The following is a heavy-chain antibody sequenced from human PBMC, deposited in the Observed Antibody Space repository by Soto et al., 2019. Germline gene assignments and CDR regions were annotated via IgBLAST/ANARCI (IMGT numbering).Heavy chain of an antibody. CDR3: ARTGRIAIFGVVTEFDP. V-gene: IGHV4-39*01. J-gene: IGHJ5*02. D-gene: IGHD3-3*01. Sequence: SETLSLTCTVSGDSIGGSNFYWGWLRQPPGKGLEWIGSIFYSGNTYYNPSLKSRVIMSVDTSKNQLSLRLNSVTAADTAVYYWARTGRIAIFGVVTEFDPWGPGTLVTVSS. CDR1: GDSIGGSNFY. CDR2: IFYSGNT.